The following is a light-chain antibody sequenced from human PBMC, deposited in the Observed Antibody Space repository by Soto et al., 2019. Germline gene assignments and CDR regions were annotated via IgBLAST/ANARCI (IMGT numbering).Light chain of an antibody. CDR3: QQYNNWPPLT. V-gene: IGKV3-15*01. CDR1: QSISTN. J-gene: IGKJ4*01. Sequence: EMVMTQSPATLSVSPGEGATLSCRASQSISTNLAWYQQKPGQAPRLLIYGASTRATDIPARFSGSGSGTEFTLTISSLQSEAFAVYYCQQYNNWPPLTFGGGTKVEIK. CDR2: GAS.